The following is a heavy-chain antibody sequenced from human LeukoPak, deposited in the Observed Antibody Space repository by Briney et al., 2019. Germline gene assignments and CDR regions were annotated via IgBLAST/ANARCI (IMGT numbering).Heavy chain of an antibody. J-gene: IGHJ6*03. V-gene: IGHV1-46*01. CDR1: GYTFTSYY. CDR3: ASKIGDSQTYYYMDV. CDR2: INPSGGST. D-gene: IGHD4-17*01. Sequence: ASVKVSCKASGYTFTSYYMHWVRQAPGQGLEWMGIINPSGGSTSYAQKFQGRVTMTRDMSTSTAYMELSSLRSEDTAVYYCASKIGDSQTYYYMDVWGKGTTVTVSS.